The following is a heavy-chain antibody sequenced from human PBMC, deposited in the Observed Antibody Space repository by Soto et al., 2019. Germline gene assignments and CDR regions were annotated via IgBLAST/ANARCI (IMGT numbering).Heavy chain of an antibody. J-gene: IGHJ6*02. CDR3: ARDQGDYYGSRTYSFGMDV. D-gene: IGHD3-10*01. Sequence: SETLSLTCTVSGVSISSGGYYWSWIRQLPGKGLEWMGNIYYTGSTYYSPSLKSRVTLSVDTSKNQFSLKLSSVTAADTAVYYCARDQGDYYGSRTYSFGMDVWGQGTTVTV. CDR1: GVSISSGGYY. V-gene: IGHV4-31*03. CDR2: IYYTGST.